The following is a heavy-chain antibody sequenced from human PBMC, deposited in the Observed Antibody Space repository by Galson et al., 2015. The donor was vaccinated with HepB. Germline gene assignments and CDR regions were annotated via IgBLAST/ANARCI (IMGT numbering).Heavy chain of an antibody. CDR2: IIPILGIA. J-gene: IGHJ4*02. Sequence: SVKVSCKASGGTFSSYAISWVRQAPGQGLEWMGRIIPILGIANYAQKFQGRVTITADKSTSTAYMELSSLRSEDTAVYYCARAGPLLWFGTATYYFDYWGQGTLVTVSS. CDR1: GGTFSSYA. CDR3: ARAGPLLWFGTATYYFDY. V-gene: IGHV1-69*04. D-gene: IGHD3-10*01.